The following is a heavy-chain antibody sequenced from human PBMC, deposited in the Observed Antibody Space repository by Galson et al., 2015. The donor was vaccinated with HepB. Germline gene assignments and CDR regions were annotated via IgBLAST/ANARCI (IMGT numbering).Heavy chain of an antibody. CDR2: INHSGST. CDR1: GGSFSGYY. CDR3: ARAAAAPDILTGYPGPNWFDP. V-gene: IGHV4-34*01. Sequence: ETLSLTCAVYGGSFSGYYWSWIRQPPGKGLEWIGEINHSGSTNYNPSLKSRVTISVDTSKNQFSLKLSSVTAADTAVYYCARAAAAPDILTGYPGPNWFDPWGQGTLVTVSS. J-gene: IGHJ5*02. D-gene: IGHD3-9*01.